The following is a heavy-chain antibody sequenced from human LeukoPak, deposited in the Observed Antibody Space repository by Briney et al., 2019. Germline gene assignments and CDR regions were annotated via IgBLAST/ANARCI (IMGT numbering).Heavy chain of an antibody. CDR1: GGSISSYY. V-gene: IGHV4-59*08. D-gene: IGHD6-19*01. Sequence: SETLSPTCTVSGGSISSYYWSWIRQSPGKGLEWIVYIYYSGRTNYNPSLKSRVTISVDTSKNQFSLKLSSVTAADTAVYYCARHVEQWLTPFDYWGQGTLVTVSS. CDR2: IYYSGRT. CDR3: ARHVEQWLTPFDY. J-gene: IGHJ4*02.